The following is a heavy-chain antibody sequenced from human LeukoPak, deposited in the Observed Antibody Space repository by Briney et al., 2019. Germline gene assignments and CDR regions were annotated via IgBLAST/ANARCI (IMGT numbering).Heavy chain of an antibody. CDR2: INHSGST. V-gene: IGHV4-30-4*08. CDR1: GGSISSSDHY. CDR3: ARHPVGPGGLDV. Sequence: SQTLSLTCTVSGGSISSSDHYWSWIRQPPGKGLEWIGEINHSGSTNYNPSLKSRVTISVDTSKNQFSLKLSSVTAADTAVYYCARHPVGPGGLDVWGQGTTVTVSS. J-gene: IGHJ6*02.